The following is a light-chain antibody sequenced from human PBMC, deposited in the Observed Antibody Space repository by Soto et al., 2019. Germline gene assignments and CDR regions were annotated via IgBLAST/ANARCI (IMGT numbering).Light chain of an antibody. CDR1: QRISNKY. V-gene: IGKV3-20*01. Sequence: EIVLTQPPGTLSLSPGQRATLSCRASQRISNKYLAWHQQKRGHAHRLLIYGASNRATGTPDRFSGSGSGTDFPLTISRLEPEDFAXXXXXXXXXXGXFGQGTKGDIK. CDR3: XXXXXXGX. J-gene: IGKJ1*01. CDR2: GAS.